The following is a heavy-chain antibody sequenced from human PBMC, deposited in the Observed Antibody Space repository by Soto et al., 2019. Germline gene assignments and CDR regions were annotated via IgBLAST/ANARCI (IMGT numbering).Heavy chain of an antibody. V-gene: IGHV3-23*01. Sequence: GGSLRLSCAASGFTFSNYAMSWVRQAPGKGLEWVSVISGSGVSTYYADSVKGRFTISRDNSKNMLYLQMNSLRAEDTAVYYCAKDYTMVRGVIMDYFDYWGQGTLVTVSS. CDR2: ISGSGVST. D-gene: IGHD3-10*01. CDR1: GFTFSNYA. J-gene: IGHJ4*02. CDR3: AKDYTMVRGVIMDYFDY.